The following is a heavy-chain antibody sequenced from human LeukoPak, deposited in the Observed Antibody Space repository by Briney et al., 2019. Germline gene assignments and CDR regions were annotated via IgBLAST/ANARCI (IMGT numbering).Heavy chain of an antibody. Sequence: PGGSLRLSCAASGFTFSTYEMNWVRQAPGKGLEWVSYISSSGNTIYYADSVKGRFTISRDNAKNSLYLQMNSLRAEDTAVYYCARAMELGMDYWGQGSLVTVSS. J-gene: IGHJ4*02. CDR1: GFTFSTYE. V-gene: IGHV3-48*03. D-gene: IGHD7-27*01. CDR2: ISSSGNTI. CDR3: ARAMELGMDY.